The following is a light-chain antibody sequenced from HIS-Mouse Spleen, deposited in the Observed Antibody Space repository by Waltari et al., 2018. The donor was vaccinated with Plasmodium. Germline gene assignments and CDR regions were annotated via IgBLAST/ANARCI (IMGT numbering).Light chain of an antibody. J-gene: IGLJ3*02. CDR2: KDS. Sequence: SYELTQQSSVSVSPGQTARTTCSGDVLAKTYARRFQQKPGQAPVLVIYKDSGRPSGIPDRFSGSSSGTTVTLTISGAQVEDEADYYCYSAADNNWVFGGGTKLTVL. CDR3: YSAADNNWV. CDR1: VLAKTY. V-gene: IGLV3-27*01.